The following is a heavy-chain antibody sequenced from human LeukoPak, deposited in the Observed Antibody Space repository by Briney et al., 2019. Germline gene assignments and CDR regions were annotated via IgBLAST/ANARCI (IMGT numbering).Heavy chain of an antibody. D-gene: IGHD6-19*01. CDR1: GFTFSSYW. CDR3: ARDGWDYRSPKPYYYYYMDV. Sequence: PGGSLRLSCAASGFTFSSYWMSWVRQAPGKGLEWVANIKQDGSEKYYVDSVKGRFTISRDNAKNSLYLQMNSLRAEDTAVYYCARDGWDYRSPKPYYYYYMDVWGKGTTVTVSS. CDR2: IKQDGSEK. J-gene: IGHJ6*03. V-gene: IGHV3-7*01.